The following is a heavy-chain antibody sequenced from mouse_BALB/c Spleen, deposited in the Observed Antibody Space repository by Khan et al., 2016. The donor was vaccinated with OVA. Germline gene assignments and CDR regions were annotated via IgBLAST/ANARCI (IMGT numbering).Heavy chain of an antibody. V-gene: IGHV5-6-4*01. CDR2: ISSGGSYT. J-gene: IGHJ4*01. CDR1: GFTFRSYT. D-gene: IGHD2-4*01. Sequence: EVELVESGGGLVKPGGSLKLSCAASGFTFRSYTMSWVRQTPAKRLEWVATISSGGSYTYYQDSVKGRFTISRDNAQNSLSVQMSSMKSEDTAMEYCTRESDYYDRGGAMDYWGQGTSVTVSS. CDR3: TRESDYYDRGGAMDY.